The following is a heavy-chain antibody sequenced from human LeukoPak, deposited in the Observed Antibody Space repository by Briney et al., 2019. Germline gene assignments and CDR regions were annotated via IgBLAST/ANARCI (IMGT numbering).Heavy chain of an antibody. CDR3: ARVLYYYDSSGYAFDI. Sequence: SETLSFTCTVSGGSISSSSYYWGWIRQPPGKGLEWIGSIYYSGSTYYNPSLKSRVTISVDTSKNQFSLKLSSVTAADTAVYYCARVLYYYDSSGYAFDIWGQGTMVTVSS. D-gene: IGHD3-22*01. V-gene: IGHV4-39*07. CDR2: IYYSGST. J-gene: IGHJ3*02. CDR1: GGSISSSSYY.